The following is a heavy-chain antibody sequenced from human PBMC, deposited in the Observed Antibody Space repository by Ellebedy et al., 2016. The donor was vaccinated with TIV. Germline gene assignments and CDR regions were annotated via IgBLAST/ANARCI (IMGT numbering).Heavy chain of an antibody. D-gene: IGHD3-10*01. J-gene: IGHJ4*02. CDR1: GFTFSDYS. CDR3: ARERFHGSGTPKTDY. V-gene: IGHV3-48*04. CDR2: ISRSTSTI. Sequence: GGSLRLSXAASGFTFSDYSMTWVRQAPGKGLEWVSYISRSTSTIYYADSVKGRFTISRDNDRNSLYLQMNGLGAEDTAVYYCARERFHGSGTPKTDYWGQGTLVTVSS.